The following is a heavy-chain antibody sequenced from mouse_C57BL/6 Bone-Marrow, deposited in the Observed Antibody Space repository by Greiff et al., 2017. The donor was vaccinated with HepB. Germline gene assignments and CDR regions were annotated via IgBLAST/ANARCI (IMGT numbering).Heavy chain of an antibody. V-gene: IGHV5-16*01. CDR1: GFTFSDYY. J-gene: IGHJ2*01. CDR3: ARDGYDGYFDY. CDR2: INYDGSCT. Sequence: EVKLVESEGGLVQPGSSMKLSCTASGFTFSDYYMAWVRQVPEKGLEWVANINYDGSCTYYLDSLKSRFIISRDNAKHILYLQMSSLKSEDTATYYCARDGYDGYFDYWGQGTTLTVSS. D-gene: IGHD2-3*01.